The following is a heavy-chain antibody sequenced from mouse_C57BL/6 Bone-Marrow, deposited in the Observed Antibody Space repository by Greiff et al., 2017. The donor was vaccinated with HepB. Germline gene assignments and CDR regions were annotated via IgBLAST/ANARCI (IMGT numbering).Heavy chain of an antibody. V-gene: IGHV1-9*01. D-gene: IGHD2-4*01. CDR2: ILPGSGST. CDR1: GYTFTGYW. Sequence: QVQLKQSGAELMKPGASVKLSCKATGYTFTGYWIEWVKQRPGHGLEWIGEILPGSGSTNYNEKFKSKATFTADTSSNTAYMQLSSLTTEDAAIYYCAREGIYDYDEKAWFAYWGQGTLVTVSA. J-gene: IGHJ3*01. CDR3: AREGIYDYDEKAWFAY.